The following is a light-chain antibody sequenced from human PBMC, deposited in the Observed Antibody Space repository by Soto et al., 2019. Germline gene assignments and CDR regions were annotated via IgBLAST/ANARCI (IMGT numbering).Light chain of an antibody. CDR2: VAS. J-gene: IGKJ1*01. V-gene: IGKV3-20*01. CDR3: QHYGASPWT. CDR1: QTVASNY. Sequence: ETVLTQSPGTLSLSPGERATLSCRASQTVASNYLAWYQQKPGQAPRLLMYVASRRAAGIPDRFSGSGSGTDFTLTISRLEPEDFAVYYCQHYGASPWTFGQGTKVEIK.